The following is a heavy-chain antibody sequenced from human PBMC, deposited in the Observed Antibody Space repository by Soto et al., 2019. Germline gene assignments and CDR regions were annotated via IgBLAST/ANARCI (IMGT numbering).Heavy chain of an antibody. J-gene: IGHJ5*02. Sequence: ASVKVSCKASGYPFTSYAMHWVRQAPGQRLEWMGWINAGNGNTKYSQKFQGRVTITRDTSASTAYMELSSLRSEDTAVYYCARGPITMVRGVIRPSGWFDPWGQGTLVTVSS. V-gene: IGHV1-3*01. D-gene: IGHD3-10*01. CDR3: ARGPITMVRGVIRPSGWFDP. CDR2: INAGNGNT. CDR1: GYPFTSYA.